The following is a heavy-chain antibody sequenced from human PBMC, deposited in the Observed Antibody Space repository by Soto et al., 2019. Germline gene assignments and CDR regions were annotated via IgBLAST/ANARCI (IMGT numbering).Heavy chain of an antibody. CDR3: ARCQWSDIVVVPAARSAGFDT. CDR2: INHSGST. D-gene: IGHD2-2*01. J-gene: IGHJ5*02. V-gene: IGHV4-34*01. Sequence: PSETLSLTCAAYGGSFSGYYWSWIRQPPGKGLEWIGEINHSGSTNYNPSLKSRVTISVDTSKNQFSLKLSSVTAADTAVYYCARCQWSDIVVVPAARSAGFDTWCQGTLVTVSS. CDR1: GGSFSGYY.